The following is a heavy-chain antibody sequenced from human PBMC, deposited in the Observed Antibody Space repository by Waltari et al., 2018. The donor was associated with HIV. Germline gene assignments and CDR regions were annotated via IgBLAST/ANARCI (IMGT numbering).Heavy chain of an antibody. CDR3: AKELRFLSRYFGMDV. V-gene: IGHV3-30*02. Sequence: QVQLVEYGGGVVEPGGSRSLPCAVSEFTFSISGVHWVRQAPGKWLEWVAFIRQDGSKKYYADSVKDRLTITRDNPKNTLYLQMNSLRAEDTAMYYCAKELRFLSRYFGMDVWGQGTTVTVSS. J-gene: IGHJ6*02. CDR1: EFTFSISG. D-gene: IGHD3-3*01. CDR2: IRQDGSKK.